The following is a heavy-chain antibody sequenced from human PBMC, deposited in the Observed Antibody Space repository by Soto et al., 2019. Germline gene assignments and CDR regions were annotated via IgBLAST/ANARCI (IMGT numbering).Heavy chain of an antibody. J-gene: IGHJ4*02. CDR2: IIPNLGIA. CDR3: SRLKGVVVAATGGFDY. CDR1: GCTFSSYA. D-gene: IGHD2-15*01. Sequence: QVQLVQSGAEVKKPGSSVKVSCKASGCTFSSYAISWVRQAPGQGLEWMGRIIPNLGIANYAQKCQGRVTITADKSTSTADMELSSLRSEDTAVYYCSRLKGVVVAATGGFDYWGQGTLVTVSS. V-gene: IGHV1-69*02.